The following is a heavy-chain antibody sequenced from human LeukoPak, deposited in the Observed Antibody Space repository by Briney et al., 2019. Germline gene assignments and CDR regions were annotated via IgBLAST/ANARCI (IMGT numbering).Heavy chain of an antibody. CDR1: GFTFSSYA. CDR2: ISIDGGRT. D-gene: IGHD6-13*01. Sequence: GGSLRLSCAASGFTFSSYAMSWVRQAPGKGPEWVSTISIDGGRTYYADSVKGRFTVFRDTSKNTLYLQMNSLRADDTAVYYCAKAWYSSTWHYFDYWGQGTLVTVSS. CDR3: AKAWYSSTWHYFDY. J-gene: IGHJ4*02. V-gene: IGHV3-23*01.